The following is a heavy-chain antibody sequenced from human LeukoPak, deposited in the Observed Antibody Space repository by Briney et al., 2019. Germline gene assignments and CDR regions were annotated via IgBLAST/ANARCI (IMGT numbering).Heavy chain of an antibody. V-gene: IGHV4-59*01. CDR3: ARDKGYSSGWYPYYYYMDV. CDR2: IYYSGST. CDR1: GGSISSYY. J-gene: IGHJ6*03. Sequence: PSETLSLTCTVSGGSISSYYWSWIRQPPGKGLEWIGYIYYSGSTNYNPPLKSRVTISVDTSKNQFSLKLRSVSAADTAVYYCARDKGYSSGWYPYYYYMDVWGKGTTVTVSS. D-gene: IGHD6-19*01.